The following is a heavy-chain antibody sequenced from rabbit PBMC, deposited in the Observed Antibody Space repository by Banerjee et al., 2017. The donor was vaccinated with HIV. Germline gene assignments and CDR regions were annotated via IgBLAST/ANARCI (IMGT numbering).Heavy chain of an antibody. J-gene: IGHJ4*01. Sequence: QSLEESGGDLVKPGASLTLTCTASGFSFSSSSYMYWVRQAPGKGLEWIATIAAGSSGSIWYASWAKGRFTISKTSSTTVTLQMSSLTAADTATYFCARGAGSSYYRYFNLWGQGTLVTVS. CDR1: GFSFSSSSY. CDR2: IAAGSSGSI. CDR3: ARGAGSSYYRYFNL. D-gene: IGHD8-1*01. V-gene: IGHV1S40*01.